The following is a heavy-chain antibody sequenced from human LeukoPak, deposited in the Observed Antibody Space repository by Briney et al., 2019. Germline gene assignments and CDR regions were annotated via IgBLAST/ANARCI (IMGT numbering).Heavy chain of an antibody. V-gene: IGHV3-15*01. CDR3: TTGYNSSSHDYF. J-gene: IGHJ4*02. CDR1: GFTLSSAW. D-gene: IGHD1-20*01. CDR2: IKNKFGGAAT. Sequence: GGSLRLSCAASGFTLSSAWMDWVRQAPGRGLEWVGRIKNKFGGAATDYTAPVQGRFTISRDDSKNMLYLQMNNLKIEDTAIYYCTTGYNSSSHDYFWGQGTLLTVSS.